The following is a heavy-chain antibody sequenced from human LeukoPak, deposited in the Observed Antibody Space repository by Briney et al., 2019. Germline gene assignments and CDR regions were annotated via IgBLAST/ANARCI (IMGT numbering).Heavy chain of an antibody. CDR2: ISSSGSTI. CDR1: GFTFSSYE. V-gene: IGHV3-48*03. J-gene: IGHJ4*02. CDR3: ARGRVSSPGSDPFDY. Sequence: TGGSLRLSCAASGFTFSSYEMNWVCKAPGKGKELDSYISSSGSTIYYADSVKGRFTISRDNAKNSLYLQMNSLRAEDTAVYYCARGRVSSPGSDPFDYWGQGTLVTVSS. D-gene: IGHD1-26*01.